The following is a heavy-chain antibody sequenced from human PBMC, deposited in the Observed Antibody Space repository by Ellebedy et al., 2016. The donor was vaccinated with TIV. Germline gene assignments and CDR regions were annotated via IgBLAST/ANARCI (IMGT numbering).Heavy chain of an antibody. D-gene: IGHD5-18*01. CDR2: FDPEDGET. J-gene: IGHJ4*02. V-gene: IGHV1-24*01. CDR3: ATVGRDVDTAMAFDY. Sequence: ASVKVSCKVSGYTLTELSMHWVRQAPGKGLEWMGGFDPEDGETIYAQKFQGRVTMTEDTSTDTAYMGLSSLRSEDTAVYYCATVGRDVDTAMAFDYWGQGTLVTVSS. CDR1: GYTLTELS.